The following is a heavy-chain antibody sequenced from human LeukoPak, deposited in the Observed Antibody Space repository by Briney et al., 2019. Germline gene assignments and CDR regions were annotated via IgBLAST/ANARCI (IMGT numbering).Heavy chain of an antibody. V-gene: IGHV3-23*01. CDR1: GFTISKYG. D-gene: IGHD3-10*01. CDR3: AKGMGFGESSFDY. J-gene: IGHJ4*02. CDR2: ISGSGGNT. Sequence: GGSLRLSCAASGFTISKYGMSWVRQAPGKGLDWVSGISGSGGNTDYADSVKGRFTISRDNSKNTLYLQMNSLTAEDTAVYYCAKGMGFGESSFDYWGQGTLVTVSS.